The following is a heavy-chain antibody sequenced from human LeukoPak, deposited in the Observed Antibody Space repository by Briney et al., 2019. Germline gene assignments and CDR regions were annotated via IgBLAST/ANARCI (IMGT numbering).Heavy chain of an antibody. CDR1: GFTFSSYS. Sequence: GGSLRLSCAASGFTFSSYSMNWVRQAPGKGLEWVSYISSSSSTIYYADSVKGRFTISRDNAKNSLYLQMSSLRAEDTAVYYCARGGTLTPFDYWGQGTLVTVSS. CDR3: ARGGTLTPFDY. J-gene: IGHJ4*02. V-gene: IGHV3-48*04. D-gene: IGHD1-14*01. CDR2: ISSSSSTI.